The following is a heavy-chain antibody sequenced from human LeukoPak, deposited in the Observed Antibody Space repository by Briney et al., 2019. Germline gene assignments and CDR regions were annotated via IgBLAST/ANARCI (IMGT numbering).Heavy chain of an antibody. D-gene: IGHD6-19*01. V-gene: IGHV4-34*01. CDR2: INHSGST. CDR3: ARGIAVAGRSWFDP. CDR1: GGSFSGYY. Sequence: SETLSLTCAVSGGSFSGYYWTWIRQPPGKGLEWIGEINHSGSTNYNPSLKSRVTISVDTSKNQFSLKLSSVAAADTAVYYCARGIAVAGRSWFDPWGQGTLVTVSS. J-gene: IGHJ5*02.